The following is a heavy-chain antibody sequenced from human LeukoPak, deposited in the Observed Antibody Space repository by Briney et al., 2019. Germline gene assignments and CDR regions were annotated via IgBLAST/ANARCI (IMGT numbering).Heavy chain of an antibody. D-gene: IGHD3-3*01. Sequence: GGSLRLSCAAPGFTFRNSAMSWVRQAPGKGLEWVSSISGSGGSTYYADFVKDRASISRDNSKNTVYLRLNSLRAEDSAVYFCAKGGQNFDFWRFDYWGQGTVVTVSS. CDR3: AKGGQNFDFWRFDY. CDR2: ISGSGGST. V-gene: IGHV3-23*01. CDR1: GFTFRNSA. J-gene: IGHJ4*02.